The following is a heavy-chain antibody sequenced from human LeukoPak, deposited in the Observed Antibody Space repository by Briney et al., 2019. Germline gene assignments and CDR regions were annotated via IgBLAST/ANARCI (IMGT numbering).Heavy chain of an antibody. Sequence: GGSLRLSCVVSGFTFNNYWMNWVRQAPGKGLEWVANIQQDGGEKFYVDSVKGRFTISRDNAKNSLYLQMNSLRAEDTAVYYCARGAISSIAARPYYGMDVWGQGTTVTVSS. J-gene: IGHJ6*02. D-gene: IGHD6-6*01. CDR3: ARGAISSIAARPYYGMDV. V-gene: IGHV3-7*03. CDR1: GFTFNNYW. CDR2: IQQDGGEK.